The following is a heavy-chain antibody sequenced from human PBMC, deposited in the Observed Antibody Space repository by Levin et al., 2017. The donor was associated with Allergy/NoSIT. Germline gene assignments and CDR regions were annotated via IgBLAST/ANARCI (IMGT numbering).Heavy chain of an antibody. CDR3: ARSFAVADIGALGY. Sequence: GGSLRLSCAASGFTVSSNYMSWVRQAPGKGLEWVSVIYSGGSTYYADSVKGRFTISRDNSKNTLYLQMNSLRAEDTAVYYCARSFAVADIGALGYWGQGTLVTVSS. J-gene: IGHJ4*02. D-gene: IGHD5-12*01. CDR2: IYSGGST. CDR1: GFTVSSNY. V-gene: IGHV3-53*01.